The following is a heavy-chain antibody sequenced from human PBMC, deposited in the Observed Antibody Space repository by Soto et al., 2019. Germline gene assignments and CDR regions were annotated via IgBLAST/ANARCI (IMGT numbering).Heavy chain of an antibody. Sequence: PGGSLRLSCAASGFNFYNYDMYWVRQITGKGLEWVSVIGTTDDTFYIDSVKGRFTISREDAKSSFYLEMNDLRAEDTAVYYCARSLAYTRTPLHVWGQGTTVTGSS. CDR1: GFNFYNYD. J-gene: IGHJ6*02. CDR3: ARSLAYTRTPLHV. V-gene: IGHV3-13*01. D-gene: IGHD2-2*01. CDR2: IGTTDDT.